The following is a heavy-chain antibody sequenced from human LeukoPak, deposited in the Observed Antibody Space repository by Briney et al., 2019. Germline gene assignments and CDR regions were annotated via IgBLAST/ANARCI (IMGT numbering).Heavy chain of an antibody. CDR1: GFTFSTYA. V-gene: IGHV3-23*01. D-gene: IGHD5-12*01. CDR3: AKDRVGYEGPFDY. Sequence: GGSLRFSSAASGFTFSTYAMSWVAQAQGKGLKWVSDVSGNSGSTYYADSVKGRFTISRDNSKNTLYLQMNSLRAEDTAVYYCAKDRVGYEGPFDYWGQGTLVTVSS. J-gene: IGHJ4*02. CDR2: VSGNSGST.